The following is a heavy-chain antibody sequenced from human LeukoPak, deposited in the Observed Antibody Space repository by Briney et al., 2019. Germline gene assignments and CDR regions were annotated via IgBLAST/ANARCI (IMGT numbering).Heavy chain of an antibody. CDR1: GGSVRRGNYY. V-gene: IGHV4-61*02. J-gene: IGHJ3*02. Sequence: SQTLSLTCTVSGGSVRRGNYYWTWIRQPAGSGLEWIGRIYTSGTTDYNPSLRTRVTISVDASKNQFSLKLSSVTAADTAVYYCARNWSAYSSGWTSPDAFDIWGQGTMVTVSS. D-gene: IGHD6-19*01. CDR2: IYTSGTT. CDR3: ARNWSAYSSGWTSPDAFDI.